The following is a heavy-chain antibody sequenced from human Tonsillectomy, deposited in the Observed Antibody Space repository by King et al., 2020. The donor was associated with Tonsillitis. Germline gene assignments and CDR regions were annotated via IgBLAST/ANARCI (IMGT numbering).Heavy chain of an antibody. V-gene: IGHV3-21*01. J-gene: IGHJ4*02. CDR3: ARDLPITMNPYYFDY. CDR1: GFTFSSYS. D-gene: IGHD3-22*01. Sequence: VQLVESGGGLVKPGGSLRLSCAASGFTFSSYSMNGVRQAPGKGLEWVSSISSSSSYIYYADSVKGRFTISRDNAKNSLYLQMNSLRAEDTAVYYCARDLPITMNPYYFDYWGQGTLVTVSS. CDR2: ISSSSSYI.